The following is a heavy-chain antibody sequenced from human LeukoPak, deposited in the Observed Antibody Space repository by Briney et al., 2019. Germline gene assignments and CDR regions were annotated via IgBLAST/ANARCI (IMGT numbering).Heavy chain of an antibody. D-gene: IGHD2-2*01. J-gene: IGHJ6*02. CDR1: GGSFNSYF. CDR2: MYNTGRT. V-gene: IGHV4-59*01. Sequence: SETLPLTCTVSGGSFNSYFWTWIRQPPGKGLEWIGYMYNTGRTNYNPSLKRRVTISVDTSKNQFSLKLSSVTAADTAVYYCARDWSSTGGLDVWGQGTTVTASS. CDR3: ARDWSSTGGLDV.